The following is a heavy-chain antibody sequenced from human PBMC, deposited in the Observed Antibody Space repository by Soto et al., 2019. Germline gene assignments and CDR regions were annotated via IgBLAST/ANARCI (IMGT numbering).Heavy chain of an antibody. CDR1: SFPFSSYC. Sequence: GSLRRSCVASSFPFSSYCMHWVRPAPGKGLEWVAVISYDGSNKYYADSVKGRFTISRDNSKNTMYLQMNSLRAEDTAVYYCAKNVDRAMGYYYYYGMDVWGQGTTVTVSS. J-gene: IGHJ6*02. CDR3: AKNVDRAMGYYYYYGMDV. CDR2: ISYDGSNK. V-gene: IGHV3-30*18. D-gene: IGHD5-18*01.